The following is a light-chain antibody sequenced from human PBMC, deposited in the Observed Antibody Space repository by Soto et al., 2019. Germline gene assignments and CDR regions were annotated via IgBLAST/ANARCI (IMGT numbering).Light chain of an antibody. Sequence: QSMLTHPPSASLAPGQSITISCTGTRSYVGDNNYVSWYQQHPGKAPKVMIYEVSKRPSGVPDRFSASKSGNTASLTVSGLQAEDEADYYCSSYAGGNSYVFGTGTKVTVL. J-gene: IGLJ1*01. CDR3: SSYAGGNSYV. CDR1: RSYVGDNNY. CDR2: EVS. V-gene: IGLV2-8*01.